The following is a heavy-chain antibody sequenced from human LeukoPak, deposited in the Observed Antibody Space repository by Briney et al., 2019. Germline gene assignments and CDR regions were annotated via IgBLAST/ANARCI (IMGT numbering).Heavy chain of an antibody. CDR1: GGSFSGYY. Sequence: SQTLSLTCAVYGGSFSGYYWSWIRQPPGKGLEWIGEINYSGSTNYNPSLKSRVTISVDTSKNQFSLKLSSVTAADTAVYYCARANGVASSYYFDYWGQGTLVTVSS. CDR3: ARANGVASSYYFDY. CDR2: INYSGST. J-gene: IGHJ4*02. V-gene: IGHV4-34*01. D-gene: IGHD2-15*01.